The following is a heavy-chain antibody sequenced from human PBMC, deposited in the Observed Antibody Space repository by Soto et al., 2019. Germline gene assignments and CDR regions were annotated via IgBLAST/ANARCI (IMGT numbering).Heavy chain of an antibody. D-gene: IGHD3-10*01. CDR1: GYTFSSYD. CDR2: MNPNSGNT. J-gene: IGHJ5*01. CDR3: ARVYGAGTFDF. V-gene: IGHV1-8*01. Sequence: EASVKVSCKASGYTFSSYDIHWVRQATGHGLEWMGWMNPNSGNTGYAQSFRGRVTMTRNTAIGTAYMELSSLRSEDTAIYYCARVYGAGTFDFWGQGTRVTVSS.